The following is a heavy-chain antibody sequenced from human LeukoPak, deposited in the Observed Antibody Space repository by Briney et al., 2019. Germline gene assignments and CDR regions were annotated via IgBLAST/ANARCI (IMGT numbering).Heavy chain of an antibody. V-gene: IGHV3-23*01. J-gene: IGHJ4*02. Sequence: LVQPGGSMRLSCAASGFTFSRLRQAPGRGLEWDSRVSGSGGITYYADSVKGRFTISRDNSKNTLYLQMNSLRAEDTAVYYCAKDRSGSYAGLDYWGQGTLVTVSS. CDR3: AKDRSGSYAGLDY. CDR1: GFTFSRL. D-gene: IGHD1-26*01. CDR2: VSGSGGIT.